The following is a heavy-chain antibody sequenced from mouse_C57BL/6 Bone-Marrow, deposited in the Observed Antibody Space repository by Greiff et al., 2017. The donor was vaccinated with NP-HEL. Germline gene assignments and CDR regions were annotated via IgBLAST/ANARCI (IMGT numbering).Heavy chain of an antibody. J-gene: IGHJ3*01. V-gene: IGHV1-81*01. CDR1: GYTFTSYG. CDR2: IYPRSGNT. Sequence: VKLMESGAELARPGASVKLSCKASGYTFTSYGISWVKQRTGQGLEWIGEIYPRSGNTYYNEKFKGKATLTADKSSSTAYMELRSLTSEDSAVYFCARRYGSSYWFAYWGQGTLVTVSA. D-gene: IGHD1-1*01. CDR3: ARRYGSSYWFAY.